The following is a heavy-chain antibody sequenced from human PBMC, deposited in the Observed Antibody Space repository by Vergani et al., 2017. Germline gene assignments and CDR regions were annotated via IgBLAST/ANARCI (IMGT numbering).Heavy chain of an antibody. CDR2: INPVDSKI. V-gene: IGHV5-51*01. CDR3: ARHGCSIALVDY. CDR1: ESSFNSNE. D-gene: IGHD3-3*02. J-gene: IGHJ4*02. Sequence: EVMLVQSGAEVKTPGESLKFSCKYSESSFNSNEIAWVRQLSGKGLQWRGNINPVDSKIAYRPSVQGQAIMSLDKSITTAYLQWRSLKASETATYYCARHGCSIALVDYWGRGSLVTFAS.